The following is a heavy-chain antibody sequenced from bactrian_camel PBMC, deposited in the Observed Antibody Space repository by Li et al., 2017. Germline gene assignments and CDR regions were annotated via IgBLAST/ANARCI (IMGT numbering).Heavy chain of an antibody. Sequence: HVQLVESGGGSVQAGGSLRLSCVVSGDIYSDNYMGWFRQSPGKEREGIAGIYRADDSPYYGDSANGRFTIAQDNTKNTHFLEMNNLQPEDSAVYYCAAVSTGPCLSVISRGSPQRGDFQFWGQGTQVTVS. CDR3: AAVSTGPCLSVISRGSPQRGDFQF. J-gene: IGHJ4*01. D-gene: IGHD7*01. CDR2: IYRADDSP. CDR1: GDIYSDNY. V-gene: IGHV3S54*01.